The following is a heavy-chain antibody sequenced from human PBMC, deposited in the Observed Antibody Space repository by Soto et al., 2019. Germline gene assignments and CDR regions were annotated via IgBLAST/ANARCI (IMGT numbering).Heavy chain of an antibody. CDR3: ARDPSGYDFWSGYRPYYFDY. CDR1: GGSVSSGSYY. Sequence: PSETLSLTCTVSGGSVSSGSYYWSWIRQPPGKGLEWIGYIYYSGGTNYNPSLKSRVTISVDTSKNQFSLKLSSVTAADTAVYYCARDPSGYDFWSGYRPYYFDYWGQGTLVTVSS. V-gene: IGHV4-61*01. CDR2: IYYSGGT. D-gene: IGHD3-3*01. J-gene: IGHJ4*02.